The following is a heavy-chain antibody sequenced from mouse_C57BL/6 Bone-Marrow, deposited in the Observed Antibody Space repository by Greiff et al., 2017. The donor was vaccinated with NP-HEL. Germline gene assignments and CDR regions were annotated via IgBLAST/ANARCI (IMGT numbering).Heavy chain of an antibody. Sequence: EVKLQESGPVLVKPGASVKMSCKASGYTFTDYYMNWVKQSHGKSLEWIGVINPYNGGTSYNQKFKGKATLTVDKSSSTAYMELNSLTSEDSAVYYCAVSYGSSYYFDYWGQGTTLTVSS. V-gene: IGHV1-19*01. CDR3: AVSYGSSYYFDY. J-gene: IGHJ2*01. CDR1: GYTFTDYY. CDR2: INPYNGGT. D-gene: IGHD1-1*01.